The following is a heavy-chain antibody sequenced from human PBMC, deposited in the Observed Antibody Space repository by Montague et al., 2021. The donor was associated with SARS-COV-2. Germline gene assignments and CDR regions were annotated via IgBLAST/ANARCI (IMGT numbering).Heavy chain of an antibody. Sequence: SETLSLTCLVSGDSVSSDSYFWAWIRQSPGMGLEWIGSLFHRADTYHNLSIQVRLIMSVDTSNNRFSLKLSTASAADTAVYYCAGHQVRYLVLTGYSGHFDVWGQGSLITVSS. CDR3: AGHQVRYLVLTGYSGHFDV. CDR2: LFHRADT. D-gene: IGHD3-9*01. J-gene: IGHJ5*02. V-gene: IGHV4-39*01. CDR1: GDSVSSDSYF.